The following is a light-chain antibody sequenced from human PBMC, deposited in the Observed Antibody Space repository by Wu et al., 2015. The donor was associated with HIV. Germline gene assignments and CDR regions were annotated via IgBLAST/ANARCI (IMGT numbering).Light chain of an antibody. CDR3: QQYGRLLT. CDR1: QDISNY. CDR2: DAS. V-gene: IGKV1-33*01. Sequence: GDRVTITCQASQDISNYLNWYQQKPGKAPKLLIYDASNLETGVPSRFSGSGSGTDFTFTISRLQPEDIATYYCQQYGRLLTFGGGTKVEIK. J-gene: IGKJ4*01.